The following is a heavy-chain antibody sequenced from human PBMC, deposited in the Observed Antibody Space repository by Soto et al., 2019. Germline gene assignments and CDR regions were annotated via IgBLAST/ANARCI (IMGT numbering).Heavy chain of an antibody. CDR3: AKYFNYYGSGSYYGYFDY. CDR2: ISGSGGST. CDR1: GFTFSSYA. D-gene: IGHD3-10*01. V-gene: IGHV3-23*01. J-gene: IGHJ4*02. Sequence: GGSLRLSCAASGFTFSSYAMSWVRQAPGKGLEWVSAISGSGGSTYYADSVKGRFTISRDNSKNTLYLQMNSLRAEDTAVYYCAKYFNYYGSGSYYGYFDYWGQGTLVTVSS.